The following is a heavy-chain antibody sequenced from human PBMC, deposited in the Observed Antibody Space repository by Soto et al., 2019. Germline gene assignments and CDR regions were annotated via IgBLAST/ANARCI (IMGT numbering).Heavy chain of an antibody. Sequence: QLQLQESGPGLVKSSETLSLTCTVSGGSISSSSYYWGWIRQPPGKGLEWIGRIYYSGSTYYNTSLNSRVTITGDTSKNQFSLKVSSVTAADTAVNYCARHDRDYGDQIDYWGQGTLVTVSS. CDR1: GGSISSSSYY. CDR2: IYYSGST. D-gene: IGHD4-17*01. V-gene: IGHV4-39*01. J-gene: IGHJ4*02. CDR3: ARHDRDYGDQIDY.